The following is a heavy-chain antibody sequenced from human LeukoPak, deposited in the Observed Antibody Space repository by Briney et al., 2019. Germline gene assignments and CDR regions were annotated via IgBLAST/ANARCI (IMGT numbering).Heavy chain of an antibody. D-gene: IGHD3-10*01. V-gene: IGHV3-23*01. CDR3: AKPTRPQGYYGSGGQGY. CDR2: ISGSGGST. CDR1: GFTFSSYA. J-gene: IGHJ4*02. Sequence: GGSLRLSCAASGFTFSSYAMSWVRQAPGKGLEWVSAISGSGGSTYYADPVKGRFTISRDNSKNTLYLQMNSLRAEDTAVYYCAKPTRPQGYYGSGGQGYWGQGTLVTVSS.